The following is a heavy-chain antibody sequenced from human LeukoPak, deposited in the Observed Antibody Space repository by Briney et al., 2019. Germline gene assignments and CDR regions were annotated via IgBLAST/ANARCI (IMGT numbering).Heavy chain of an antibody. CDR2: ISWNSGSI. CDR1: GFTFDDYA. J-gene: IGHJ4*02. CDR3: AKDIRQWLGSDLDY. Sequence: GGSLRLSCAASGFTFDDYAMHWVRQAPGKGLEWVSGISWNSGSIGYADSVKGRFTISRDNAKNSLYLQMNSLRAEDTALYYCAKDIRQWLGSDLDYWGQGTLVTVSS. D-gene: IGHD6-19*01. V-gene: IGHV3-9*01.